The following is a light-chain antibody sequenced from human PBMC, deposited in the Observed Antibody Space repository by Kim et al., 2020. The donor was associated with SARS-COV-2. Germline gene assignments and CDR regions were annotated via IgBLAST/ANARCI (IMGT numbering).Light chain of an antibody. V-gene: IGLV1-47*01. J-gene: IGLJ3*02. CDR1: NS. Sequence: NSVYWYQHLPGAGPKLLIYKNDRRPSGVPDRFSGSKSATSASLAISGLRSEDEADYYCATWDDSLRAWVFGGGTKVTVL. CDR2: KND. CDR3: ATWDDSLRAWV.